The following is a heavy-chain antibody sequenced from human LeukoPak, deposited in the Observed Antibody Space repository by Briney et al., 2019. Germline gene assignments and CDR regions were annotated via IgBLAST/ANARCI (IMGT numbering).Heavy chain of an antibody. CDR2: INHSGRT. D-gene: IGHD3-3*01. J-gene: IGHJ6*03. CDR1: GGSFSGYY. V-gene: IGHV4-34*01. CDR3: ARKRYYDFWSGHLSYYMDV. Sequence: SETLSLTCAVYGGSFSGYYWSWIRQPPGKGLEGMGEINHSGRTNYNPSLKSRDTISVDTSKNQVSLKLSSVTAADTAVYYCARKRYYDFWSGHLSYYMDVWGKGTTVTVSS.